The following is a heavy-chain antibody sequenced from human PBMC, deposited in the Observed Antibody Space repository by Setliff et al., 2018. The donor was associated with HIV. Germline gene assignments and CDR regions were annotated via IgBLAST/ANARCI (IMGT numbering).Heavy chain of an antibody. CDR1: GFTFSSYA. CDR2: ISYDGSNK. V-gene: IGHV3-30-3*01. Sequence: GGSLRLSCAASGFTFSSYAMHWVRQAPGKGLEWVAVISYDGSNKYYADSVKGRFTISRDNSENTLYLQMNSLRAEDTAVYYCALGGLSSGWGVSWGQGTLVTVSS. CDR3: ALGGLSSGWGVS. D-gene: IGHD6-19*01. J-gene: IGHJ5*02.